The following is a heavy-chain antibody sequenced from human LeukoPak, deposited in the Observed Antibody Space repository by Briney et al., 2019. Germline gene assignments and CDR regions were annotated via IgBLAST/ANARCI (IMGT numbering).Heavy chain of an antibody. CDR3: ARGNGSGTIWARYFDL. J-gene: IGHJ2*01. CDR1: GYTFTSYA. CDR2: INAGNGNT. D-gene: IGHD3-10*01. Sequence: GASVKVSCKASGYTFTSYAMHWVRQAPGQRLEWMGWINAGNGNTKYSQKFQGRVTITRDTSASTAYMELSSLRSEGTAVYYCARGNGSGTIWARYFDLWGRGTLVTVSS. V-gene: IGHV1-3*01.